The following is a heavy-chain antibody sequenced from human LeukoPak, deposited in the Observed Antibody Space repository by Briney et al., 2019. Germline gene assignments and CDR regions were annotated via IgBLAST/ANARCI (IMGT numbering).Heavy chain of an antibody. Sequence: SETLSLTCTVSGGSISSGSYYWSWIRQPAGKGLEWIGRIYTSGSTNYNPSLKSRVTISVDTSKNQFSLKLSSVTAPDTAVYYCAREYRESYYYGSGSYYPSGDAFDIWGQGTMVTVSS. J-gene: IGHJ3*02. V-gene: IGHV4-61*02. CDR3: AREYRESYYYGSGSYYPSGDAFDI. CDR2: IYTSGST. D-gene: IGHD3-10*01. CDR1: GGSISSGSYY.